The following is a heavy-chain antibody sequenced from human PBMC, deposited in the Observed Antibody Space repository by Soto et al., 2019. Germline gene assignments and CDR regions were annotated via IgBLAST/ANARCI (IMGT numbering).Heavy chain of an antibody. CDR2: IHTSGST. D-gene: IGHD6-19*01. CDR3: GRGIAVAGTYYYYGMDV. Sequence: QVQLQESGPGLVKPSETLSLTCTVSGGSISSYYWSWIRQHAGKGLEWIGRIHTSGSTNYNPSLKSRVTMSVVTAKNQFSLKLSTVTAADTAVYYCGRGIAVAGTYYYYGMDVWGQGTTVTVSS. CDR1: GGSISSYY. J-gene: IGHJ6*02. V-gene: IGHV4-4*07.